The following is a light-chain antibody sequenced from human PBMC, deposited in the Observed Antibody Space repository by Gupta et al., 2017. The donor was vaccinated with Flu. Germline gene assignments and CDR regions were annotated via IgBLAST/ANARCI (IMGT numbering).Light chain of an antibody. CDR1: QSVSSSY. CDR2: GAS. Sequence: ARATLSCRASQSVSSSYLAWYQQKPGQPPRLLIYGASSRATGIPDRFSGSGSGTDFTLTISRLEPEDFAVYYCQQYDTSPWTFGQGTKVEIK. CDR3: QQYDTSPWT. V-gene: IGKV3-20*01. J-gene: IGKJ1*01.